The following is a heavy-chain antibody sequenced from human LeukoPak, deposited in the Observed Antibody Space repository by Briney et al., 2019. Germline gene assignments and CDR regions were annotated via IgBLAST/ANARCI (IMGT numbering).Heavy chain of an antibody. CDR2: IYGDVSST. D-gene: IGHD3-10*01. V-gene: IGHV3-74*01. CDR3: ARVSGSRNYYFGAFDI. J-gene: IGHJ3*02. CDR1: GFTFSDYW. Sequence: GGSLRPSCAASGFTFSDYWMHWVRQAPGKGPEWISRIYGDVSSTSYADSVKGRLTISRDNAKNTLYLQMNSLRVEDTAVYYCARVSGSRNYYFGAFDIWGQGTMVTVSS.